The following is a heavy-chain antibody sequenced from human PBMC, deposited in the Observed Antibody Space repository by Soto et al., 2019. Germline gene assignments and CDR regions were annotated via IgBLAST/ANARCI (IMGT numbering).Heavy chain of an antibody. CDR1: GFTFSAYV. D-gene: IGHD6-13*01. V-gene: IGHV3-23*01. CDR3: AKLTAA. CDR2: ITSSGGGT. Sequence: GGALRLSCAASGFTFSAYVMSWVRQAPGKGLEWVSSITSSGGGTYYADSVKGRFTVSRDNSKNTVYLQMNSLRDEDTAVYYCAKLTAAWGQGTLVTVSS. J-gene: IGHJ4*02.